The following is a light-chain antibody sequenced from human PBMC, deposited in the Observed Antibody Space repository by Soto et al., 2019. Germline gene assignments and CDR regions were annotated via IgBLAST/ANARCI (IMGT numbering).Light chain of an antibody. Sequence: QSALTQPPSASGSPGQSVAISCTGTSSDVGGYNYVSWYQQHPGKAPKLMIYEVNKRPSGVPDRFSGSKSGNTASLTGSGLQAEDEADYYCSSYAGSSNVFGTGTKLTV. V-gene: IGLV2-8*01. J-gene: IGLJ1*01. CDR1: SSDVGGYNY. CDR2: EVN. CDR3: SSYAGSSNV.